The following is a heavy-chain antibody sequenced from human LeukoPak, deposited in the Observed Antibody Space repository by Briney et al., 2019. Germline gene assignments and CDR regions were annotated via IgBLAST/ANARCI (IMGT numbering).Heavy chain of an antibody. V-gene: IGHV3-53*05. D-gene: IGHD3-10*01. CDR3: ASLMVRGVIRPGYYYGMDV. J-gene: IGHJ6*04. Sequence: GGSLRLSCAASGFTVSSDYMSWVRQAPGKGLEWVSVMYRDGTTYYTDSVKGRFTISRDNSKNTVYLQMNSLRAEDTAVYYCASLMVRGVIRPGYYYGMDVWGKGTTVTVSS. CDR2: MYRDGTT. CDR1: GFTVSSDY.